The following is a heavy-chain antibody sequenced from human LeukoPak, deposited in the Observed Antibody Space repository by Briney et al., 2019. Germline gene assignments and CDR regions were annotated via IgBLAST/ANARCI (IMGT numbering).Heavy chain of an antibody. D-gene: IGHD2-15*01. V-gene: IGHV4-4*09. CDR3: VRPGQSSWWVYFNY. CDR2: FHSSGST. Sequence: SETLSLTCTVSGGSISTFYYWTWIGQSPGKGLEWIGNFHSSGSTNYNPSLKSRVTMSVDTSKNQFSLRLSSVTATATAVYYCVRPGQSSWWVYFNYWGPGTVVTVSS. CDR1: GGSISTFYY. J-gene: IGHJ4*02.